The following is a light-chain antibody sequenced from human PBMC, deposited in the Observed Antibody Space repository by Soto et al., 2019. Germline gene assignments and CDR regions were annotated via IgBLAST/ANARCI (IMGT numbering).Light chain of an antibody. CDR1: SSDVGGYNY. V-gene: IGLV2-14*01. CDR2: DVS. Sequence: QSALTQPASVSGSPGQSITISCTGTSSDVGGYNYVSWYQQHPGKAPKLMIYDVSNRPSGVSNRFSGSKSGNTASLTISGPQAEDEGDYYCSSYTSSTTPFATGTKLTAL. J-gene: IGLJ1*01. CDR3: SSYTSSTTP.